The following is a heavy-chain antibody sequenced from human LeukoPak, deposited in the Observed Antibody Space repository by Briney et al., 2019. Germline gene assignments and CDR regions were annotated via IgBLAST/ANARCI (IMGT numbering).Heavy chain of an antibody. CDR3: AKGFQGDYGDAFNI. Sequence: PGRSLRLSCAASGFTFDDYAMHWVRQAPGKGLEWVSGISWNSGSIGYADSVKGRFTISRDNAKNSLYLQMNSLRAEDTALYYCAKGFQGDYGDAFNIWAQGTRVTVSS. CDR1: GFTFDDYA. CDR2: ISWNSGSI. D-gene: IGHD4-17*01. V-gene: IGHV3-9*01. J-gene: IGHJ3*02.